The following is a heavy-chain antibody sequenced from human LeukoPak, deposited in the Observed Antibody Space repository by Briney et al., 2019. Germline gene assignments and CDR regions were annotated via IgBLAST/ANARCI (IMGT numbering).Heavy chain of an antibody. J-gene: IGHJ4*02. V-gene: IGHV4-61*02. Sequence: NPSGTLSLTCTVSGGSISSGSYYWSWIRQPAGKGLEWIGRIYTSGSTNYNPSLKSRVTISVDTSKNQFSLKLSSVTAADTAVYYCARTYGSGSYYNVGGQGTLVTVSS. CDR2: IYTSGST. D-gene: IGHD3-10*01. CDR1: GGSISSGSYY. CDR3: ARTYGSGSYYNV.